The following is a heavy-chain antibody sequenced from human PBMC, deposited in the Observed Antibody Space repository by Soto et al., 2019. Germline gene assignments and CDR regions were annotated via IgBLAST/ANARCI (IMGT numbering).Heavy chain of an antibody. Sequence: LRLSCAGSGLTFRNDWLSWVRQAPGKGLERVANINQDGSERYYVDSVRGRFTISRDNVENSLYLQLNSLRPEDTAVYYCAVYGYGVSAAAYWGQGTLVTVSS. J-gene: IGHJ4*02. CDR2: INQDGSER. V-gene: IGHV3-7*03. CDR1: GLTFRNDW. D-gene: IGHD4-17*01. CDR3: AVYGYGVSAAAY.